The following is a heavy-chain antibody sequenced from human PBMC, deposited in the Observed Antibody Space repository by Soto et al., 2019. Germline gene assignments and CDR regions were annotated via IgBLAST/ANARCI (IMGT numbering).Heavy chain of an antibody. CDR1: GFSFGTYI. J-gene: IGHJ4*02. Sequence: GGSLRLSCEVSGFSFGTYIMAWVRQAPGKGLEWVSYISGSATSKFYADSVSGRFTISRDNGKNSLSLQMNSLTGEDTGVYFCTRVKGILVAAAFFDYWGRGTPVTVSS. V-gene: IGHV3-48*01. CDR2: ISGSATSK. D-gene: IGHD2-15*01. CDR3: TRVKGILVAAAFFDY.